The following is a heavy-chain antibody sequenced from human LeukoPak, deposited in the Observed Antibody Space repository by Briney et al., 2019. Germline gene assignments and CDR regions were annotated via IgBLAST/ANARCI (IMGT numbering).Heavy chain of an antibody. CDR1: GFTFSGHS. J-gene: IGHJ3*02. CDR3: ARGSRNAFDI. CDR2: ISSGGTTI. D-gene: IGHD2-15*01. Sequence: GGSLRLSCAASGFTFSGHSMNWVRQAPGKGLEWVSYISSGGTTIHYADSVKGRFTISRDNAKNTLYLQMNSLRAEDTAVYYCARGSRNAFDIWGQGTMVTVSS. V-gene: IGHV3-48*04.